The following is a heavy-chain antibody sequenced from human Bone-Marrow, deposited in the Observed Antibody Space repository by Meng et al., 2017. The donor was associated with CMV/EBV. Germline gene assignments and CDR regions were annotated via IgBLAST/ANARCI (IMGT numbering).Heavy chain of an antibody. CDR1: GFSLSTSGVG. J-gene: IGHJ4*02. D-gene: IGHD3-22*01. Sequence: SGPTLVKPTHTLTLTCTFSGFSLSTSGVGVGWIRQPPGKALEWLALIYWNDDKRYSPSLKSRLTITKDTSKNQVVLTMTNMDPVDTATYYCAHNDRSYYYDSSGYWVYWGQGTLVTVSS. CDR3: AHNDRSYYYDSSGYWVY. CDR2: IYWNDDK. V-gene: IGHV2-5*01.